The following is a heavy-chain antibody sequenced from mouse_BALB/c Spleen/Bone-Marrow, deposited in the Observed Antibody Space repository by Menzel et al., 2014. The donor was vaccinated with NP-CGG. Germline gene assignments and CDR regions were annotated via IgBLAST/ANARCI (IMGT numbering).Heavy chain of an antibody. Sequence: EVLLVESGGGLVQPGGSLKLSCAASGFDFSRYWMSWVRQAPGKGLQWIGEINPESNTINYSPSLKDKFIISRDNAKNTLYLQMSMVKSEDAALYCCARLGYYGWFAYWGQGTLVTVSA. CDR1: GFDFSRYW. CDR2: INPESNTI. D-gene: IGHD1-1*01. CDR3: ARLGYYGWFAY. J-gene: IGHJ3*01. V-gene: IGHV4-1*02.